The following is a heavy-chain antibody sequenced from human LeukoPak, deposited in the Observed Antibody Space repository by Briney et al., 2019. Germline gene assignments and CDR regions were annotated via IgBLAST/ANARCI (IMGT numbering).Heavy chain of an antibody. J-gene: IGHJ4*02. Sequence: PGGSLRLSCAASGFTFSSYEMNWVRQAPGKGLEWVSYILNRGTTTYYADSVKGRFTISRDNAKNSLYLQMNSLRAEDTGVYYCARDPPDYWGQGILVTVSS. V-gene: IGHV3-48*03. CDR2: ILNRGTTT. CDR3: ARDPPDY. CDR1: GFTFSSYE.